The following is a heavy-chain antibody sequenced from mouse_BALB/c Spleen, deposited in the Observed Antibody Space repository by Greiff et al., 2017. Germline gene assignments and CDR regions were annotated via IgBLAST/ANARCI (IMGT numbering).Heavy chain of an antibody. CDR1: GYSITSDYA. CDR2: ISYSGST. J-gene: IGHJ2*01. D-gene: IGHD2-4*01. Sequence: EVKLQESGPGLVKPSQSLSLTCTVTGYSITSDYAWNWIRQFPGNKLEWMGYISYSGSTSYNPSLKSRISITRDTSKNQFFLQLNSVTTEDTATYYCARDDYDGHFDYWGQGTTLTVSS. CDR3: ARDDYDGHFDY. V-gene: IGHV3-2*02.